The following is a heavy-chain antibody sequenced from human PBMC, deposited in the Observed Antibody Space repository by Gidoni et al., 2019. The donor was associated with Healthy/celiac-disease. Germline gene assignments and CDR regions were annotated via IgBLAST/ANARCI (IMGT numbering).Heavy chain of an antibody. Sequence: QVQLQQWGAGLLKPSETLSLTCAVYGGSFSGYYWSWIRQPPGKGLEWIGEINHSGSTNYNPSLKSRVTISVDTSKNQFSLKLSSVTAADTAVYYCARGRRYSSSGPWFDPWGQGTLVTVSS. J-gene: IGHJ5*02. CDR1: GGSFSGYY. D-gene: IGHD6-6*01. CDR2: INHSGST. CDR3: ARGRRYSSSGPWFDP. V-gene: IGHV4-34*01.